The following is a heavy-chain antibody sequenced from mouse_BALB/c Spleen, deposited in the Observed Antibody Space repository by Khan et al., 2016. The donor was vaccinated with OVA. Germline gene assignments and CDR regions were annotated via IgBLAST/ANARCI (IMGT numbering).Heavy chain of an antibody. Sequence: VQLQESGAELARPGASVKLSCKASGYTLTDYYINWVKQRTGQGLEWIGEISPGSGDTYYNEKLKGKATLTADKTYSTDYMQLSSLTAEASAVYFCARSNYFGYTFAYLGQGTLVTVSA. D-gene: IGHD1-2*01. CDR3: ARSNYFGYTFAY. V-gene: IGHV1-77*01. J-gene: IGHJ3*01. CDR2: ISPGSGDT. CDR1: GYTLTDYY.